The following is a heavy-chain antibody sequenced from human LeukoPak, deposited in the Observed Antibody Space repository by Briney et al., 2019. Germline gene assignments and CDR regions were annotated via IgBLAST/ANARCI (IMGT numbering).Heavy chain of an antibody. V-gene: IGHV5-51*01. D-gene: IGHD6-19*01. CDR2: IYPGDADT. CDR1: GYSFTTYW. CDR3: ARKYSSGWPN. Sequence: GESLKISCQALGYSFTTYWIGWVRPMPGKGLEWMGIIYPGDADTRYSTSFQGQVTISADKSINTAYLQWSSLKASDTAMYYCARKYSSGWPNWGQGTLVTVSS. J-gene: IGHJ4*02.